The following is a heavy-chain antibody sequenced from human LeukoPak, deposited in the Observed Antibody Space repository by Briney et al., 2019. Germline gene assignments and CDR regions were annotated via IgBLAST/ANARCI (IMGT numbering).Heavy chain of an antibody. CDR3: ARGHYGPGSYYNGDSYYFDY. CDR1: GYTFTSYD. CDR2: MNPNSGNT. V-gene: IGHV1-8*01. J-gene: IGHJ4*02. D-gene: IGHD3-10*01. Sequence: ASVKVSCKASGYTFTSYDINWVRQAPGQGLEWMGWMNPNSGNTGYAQKFQGRVTMTRNTSISTAYMELSSLRSEDTAVYYCARGHYGPGSYYNGDSYYFDYWGQGTLVTVSS.